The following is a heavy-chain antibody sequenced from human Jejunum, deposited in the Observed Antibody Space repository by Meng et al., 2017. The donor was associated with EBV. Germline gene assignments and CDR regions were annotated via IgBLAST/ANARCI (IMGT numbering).Heavy chain of an antibody. CDR2: TYYRSKWYN. CDR3: ARDRTSWQYFDY. D-gene: IGHD2-2*01. V-gene: IGHV6-1*01. CDR1: GDSVSSTSAT. Sequence: QLQLQQSGPGLGKPSQTLSPTCAISGDSVSSTSATWNWIRQSPSRGLEWLGRTYYRSKWYNDYAESVKSRITINPDTSNNQFSLQLNSVTPEDTAVYYCARDRTSWQYFDYWGQGTLVTVSS. J-gene: IGHJ4*02.